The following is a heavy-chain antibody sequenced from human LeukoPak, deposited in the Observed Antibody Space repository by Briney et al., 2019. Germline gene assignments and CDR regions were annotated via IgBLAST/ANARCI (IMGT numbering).Heavy chain of an antibody. D-gene: IGHD3-22*01. J-gene: IGHJ4*02. CDR3: AREGPYYDSSGYYYTIDY. Sequence: SETLSLTCAVYGGSFSGYYWSWIRQPPGKGLEWIGEINHSGSTNYNPSLKSRVTISVDTSKNQFSLKLSSATAADTAVYYCAREGPYYDSSGYYYTIDYWGQGTLVTVSS. CDR1: GGSFSGYY. CDR2: INHSGST. V-gene: IGHV4-34*01.